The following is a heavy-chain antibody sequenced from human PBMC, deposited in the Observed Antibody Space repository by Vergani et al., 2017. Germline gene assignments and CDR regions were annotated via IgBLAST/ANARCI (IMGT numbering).Heavy chain of an antibody. J-gene: IGHJ3*02. Sequence: QVQPVQSGAEVKKPGSSVKVSCKASGGPFSSYVISWVRQAPGQGLEWMGGIIPIFGTANYAQKSQGRVTITADKSTSTAYMELSSLRSEDTAVYYCASVADSSSWNAFDIWGQGTMVTVSS. V-gene: IGHV1-69*06. CDR1: GGPFSSYV. D-gene: IGHD6-13*01. CDR2: IIPIFGTA. CDR3: ASVADSSSWNAFDI.